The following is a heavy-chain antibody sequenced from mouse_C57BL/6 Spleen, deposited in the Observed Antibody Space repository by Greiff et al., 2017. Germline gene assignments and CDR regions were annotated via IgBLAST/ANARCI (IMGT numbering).Heavy chain of an antibody. D-gene: IGHD1-1*01. J-gene: IGHJ4*01. V-gene: IGHV1-55*01. CDR1: GYTFTSYW. Sequence: VQLQQPGAELVKPGASVKMSSKASGYTFTSYWITWVKQRPGQGLEWIGDIYPGSGSTNYNEKFKSKATLTVDTSSSTAYMQLSSLTSEDSAVYYCARGATTVVATDAMDYWGQGTSVTVSS. CDR2: IYPGSGST. CDR3: ARGATTVVATDAMDY.